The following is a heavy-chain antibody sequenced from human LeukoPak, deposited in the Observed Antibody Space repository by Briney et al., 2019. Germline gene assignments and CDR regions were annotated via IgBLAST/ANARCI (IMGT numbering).Heavy chain of an antibody. CDR2: IKQDGSEK. Sequence: GGSLRLSCAASGFTFSSYWMSWVRQAPGKGLEWVANIKQDGSEKYYVDSVKGRFTISRDNAKNSLYLQMNSLRAEDTAVYYCARDLGYSTGWWPLDYWGPGTLVTVSS. V-gene: IGHV3-7*01. J-gene: IGHJ4*02. CDR1: GFTFSSYW. CDR3: ARDLGYSTGWWPLDY. D-gene: IGHD6-19*01.